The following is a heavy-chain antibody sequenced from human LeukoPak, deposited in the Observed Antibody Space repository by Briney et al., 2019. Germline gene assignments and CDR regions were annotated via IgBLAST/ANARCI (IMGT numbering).Heavy chain of an antibody. V-gene: IGHV4-38-2*02. Sequence: SETLSFTCTVYGYSISSGYYWGWIRQPPGKGLEWIGSIYHSGSTYYNPSLKSRVTISVDTSKNQFSLKLSSVTAADTAVYFCARVSDGGYDVSYYFDYWGQGTLVTVSS. CDR2: IYHSGST. CDR1: GYSISSGYY. CDR3: ARVSDGGYDVSYYFDY. J-gene: IGHJ4*02. D-gene: IGHD5-12*01.